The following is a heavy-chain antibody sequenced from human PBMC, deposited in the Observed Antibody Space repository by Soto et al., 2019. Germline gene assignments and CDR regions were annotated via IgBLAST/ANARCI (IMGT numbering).Heavy chain of an antibody. D-gene: IGHD6-13*01. CDR2: IYYSGST. J-gene: IGHJ5*02. Sequence: QLQLQESGPGLVKPSETLSLTCTVSGGSISSSSYYWGWIRQPPGKGLEWIGSIYYSGSTYYNPSLKSRVTISGDTSKNQFSLKLSSVTAADTAVYYCARLGGSSLWWFEPWGQGTLVTVSS. V-gene: IGHV4-39*01. CDR3: ARLGGSSLWWFEP. CDR1: GGSISSSSYY.